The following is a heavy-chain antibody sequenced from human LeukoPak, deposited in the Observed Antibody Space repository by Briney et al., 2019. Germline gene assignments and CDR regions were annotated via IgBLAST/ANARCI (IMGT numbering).Heavy chain of an antibody. V-gene: IGHV3-7*01. J-gene: IGHJ4*02. Sequence: PGGSLRLSCAASGFTFSTYWMICVRQAPGKGLEWVASIREDGSEKYYVDSVKGRFTISRDNAKNSLYLQMNSLRVEDTAVYYCARAPYGENYWGQGTLVTVSS. D-gene: IGHD4-17*01. CDR3: ARAPYGENY. CDR1: GFTFSTYW. CDR2: IREDGSEK.